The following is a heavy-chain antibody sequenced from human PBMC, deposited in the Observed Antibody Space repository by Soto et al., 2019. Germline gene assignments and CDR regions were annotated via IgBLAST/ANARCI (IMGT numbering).Heavy chain of an antibody. J-gene: IGHJ4*02. V-gene: IGHV3-30-3*01. CDR2: ISYDGSNK. CDR3: ARGEMATMDDY. D-gene: IGHD5-12*01. CDR1: GFTFSSYA. Sequence: QVQLVESGGGVVQPGRSLRLSCAASGFTFSSYAMHWVCQAPGKGLEWVAVISYDGSNKYYADSVKGRFTISRDNSKNTLYLQMNSLRAEDTAVYYCARGEMATMDDYWGQGTLVTVSS.